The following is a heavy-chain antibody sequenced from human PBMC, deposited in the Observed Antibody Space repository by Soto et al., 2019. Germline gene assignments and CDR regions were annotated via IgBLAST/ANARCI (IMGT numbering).Heavy chain of an antibody. Sequence: EVQLVQSGGGLVKPGGSLRLSCAASGFTFSNAWMNWVRQAPGKGLEWVGRIRSNSDGGTTDYDASVKDRFTFSRDDSKNTLFLQMNSLKTEDTAVYYCTTSISGVVTGHWGQGALVIVSS. D-gene: IGHD3-3*01. J-gene: IGHJ4*02. CDR2: IRSNSDGGTT. CDR1: GFTFSNAW. CDR3: TTSISGVVTGH. V-gene: IGHV3-15*07.